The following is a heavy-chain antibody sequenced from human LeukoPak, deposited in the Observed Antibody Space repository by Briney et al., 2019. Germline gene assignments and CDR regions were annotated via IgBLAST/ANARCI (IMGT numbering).Heavy chain of an antibody. D-gene: IGHD6-19*01. Sequence: ASVKVSCKASGYTFTSYGISWVRQAPGQGLEWMGWISAYNGNTNYAQKLQGRVTMTTDTSTSTAYMDLRGLRSDDTAVYYCARERSGWFFSNWGQGTLVTVSS. CDR1: GYTFTSYG. CDR3: ARERSGWFFSN. J-gene: IGHJ4*02. CDR2: ISAYNGNT. V-gene: IGHV1-18*01.